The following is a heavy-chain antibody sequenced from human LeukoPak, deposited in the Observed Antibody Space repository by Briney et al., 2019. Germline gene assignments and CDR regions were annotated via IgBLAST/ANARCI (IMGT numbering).Heavy chain of an antibody. J-gene: IGHJ6*02. Sequence: SETLSLTCTVSGGSISSDYWSWIRQPPGKGLEWIGYIYYSGSTNYNPSLTSRVTISLDTSRNQFSLKLTSVTAADTAVYYCARAIEVDIVATFNYYYYGMDVWGQGTTVTVSS. D-gene: IGHD5-12*01. CDR2: IYYSGST. CDR1: GGSISSDY. V-gene: IGHV4-59*01. CDR3: ARAIEVDIVATFNYYYYGMDV.